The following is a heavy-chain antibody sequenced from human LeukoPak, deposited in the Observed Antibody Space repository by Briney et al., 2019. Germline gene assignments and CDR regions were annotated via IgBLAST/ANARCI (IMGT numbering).Heavy chain of an antibody. CDR3: ARHFYSSGCCRGFDM. V-gene: IGHV4-39*01. CDR1: AGSISSNTYY. J-gene: IGHJ3*02. Sequence: SETLSLTCSVSAGSISSNTYYWGWIRQPPGKGLEWIGTIYYSGGTFYNPSLKSRVSIFVDTSKNQFSLRLSSVTAADTAIYYCARHFYSSGCCRGFDMWGQGTMVTVSS. CDR2: IYYSGGT. D-gene: IGHD6-19*01.